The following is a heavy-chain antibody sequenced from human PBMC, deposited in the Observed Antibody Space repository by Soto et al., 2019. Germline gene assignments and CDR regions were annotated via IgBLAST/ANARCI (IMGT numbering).Heavy chain of an antibody. V-gene: IGHV1-69*02. CDR2: IIPILGIA. Sequence: QVQLVQSGAEVKKPGSSVKVSCKASGGTFSSYTISWVRQAPGQGLEWMGRIIPILGIANYAQKFQGRVTIPADKATSTVYMELSSLRADDTAVYYCARVGQDGDSGYWGQGTLVTVSS. J-gene: IGHJ4*02. D-gene: IGHD1-26*01. CDR3: ARVGQDGDSGY. CDR1: GGTFSSYT.